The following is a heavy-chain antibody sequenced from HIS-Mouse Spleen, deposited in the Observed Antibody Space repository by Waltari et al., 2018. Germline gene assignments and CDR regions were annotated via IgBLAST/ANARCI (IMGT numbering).Heavy chain of an antibody. CDR2: INQSGST. V-gene: IGHV4-34*01. CDR3: ARGKGSSSWYYFDY. Sequence: QVQLQQWGAGLLKPSETLSLTCAVYGGSFSGYYWSWIRQPPGKGLEWIGEINQSGSTNYTPSLKSRVTISVDTSKNQFSLKLSSVTAADTAVYYCARGKGSSSWYYFDYWGQGTLVTVSS. CDR1: GGSFSGYY. D-gene: IGHD6-13*01. J-gene: IGHJ4*02.